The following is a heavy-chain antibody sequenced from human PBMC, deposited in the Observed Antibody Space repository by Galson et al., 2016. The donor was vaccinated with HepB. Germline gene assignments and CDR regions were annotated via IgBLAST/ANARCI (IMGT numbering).Heavy chain of an antibody. V-gene: IGHV3-23*01. CDR1: GFTFRDFA. CDR3: AKVPYGDYASAFDS. Sequence: SLRLSCAASGFTFRDFAMTWVRQTPGKGLEWVSAISYNSGDETYFADSVRGRFTISRDNSKDTLYLQMNSLRVEDTAVYFCAKVPYGDYASAFDSGGQGTLVTVSS. J-gene: IGHJ4*02. D-gene: IGHD4-17*01. CDR2: ISYNSGDET.